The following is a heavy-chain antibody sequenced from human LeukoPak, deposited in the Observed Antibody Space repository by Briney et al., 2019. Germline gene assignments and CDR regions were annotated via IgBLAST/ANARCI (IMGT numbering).Heavy chain of an antibody. D-gene: IGHD2/OR15-2a*01. CDR3: AEPSRIETPWHCMDV. CDR1: GFTPDRYW. CDR2: INKDGSET. V-gene: IGHV3-7*01. J-gene: IGHJ6*03. Sequence: RRSLRPSCEVSGFTPDRYWTSWGCQAPGKGLEWVANINKDGSETPYVDPVKGRFTISRDNTTNSLYLQMISLRVADTAEYYCAEPSRIETPWHCMDVWGKGTTVIVS.